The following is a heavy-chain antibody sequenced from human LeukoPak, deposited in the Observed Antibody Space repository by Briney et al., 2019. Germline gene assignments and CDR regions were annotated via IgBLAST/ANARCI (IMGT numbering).Heavy chain of an antibody. J-gene: IGHJ4*02. Sequence: GGPLRLSCAASGFTFSSYGMRWVRQPPGRGLGWAEVIWDDGSNKYLADSVKGRFTISRDNYKNTLYLKINSLRAEDPAEYYCAKAGTGYYYESSGYSGPTDYWGQGTLVTVSS. V-gene: IGHV3-33*06. CDR1: GFTFSSYG. CDR2: IWDDGSNK. D-gene: IGHD3-22*01. CDR3: AKAGTGYYYESSGYSGPTDY.